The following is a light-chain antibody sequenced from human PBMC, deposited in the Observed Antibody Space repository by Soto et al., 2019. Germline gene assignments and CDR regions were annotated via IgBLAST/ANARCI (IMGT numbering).Light chain of an antibody. CDR3: SSYSSSSTFV. Sequence: ALTQPASVSGSPGQSITISCTGTNSDVGGYNYVSWYQHHPGKAPKLMIYEVSDRPSGVSSRFSGSKSGNTASLTISGLQADDEADYYCSSYSSSSTFVFGTGTKVTVL. CDR1: NSDVGGYNY. CDR2: EVS. J-gene: IGLJ1*01. V-gene: IGLV2-14*01.